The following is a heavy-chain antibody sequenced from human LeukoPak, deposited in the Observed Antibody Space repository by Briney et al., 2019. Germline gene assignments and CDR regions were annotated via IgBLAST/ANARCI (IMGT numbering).Heavy chain of an antibody. V-gene: IGHV3-7*01. Sequence: PGGSLRLSCAASGFTFTNWMTWVRQAPGKGLEWVANINKDGSEKQYVDSVKGRFTISRDNPKNSVYLQMSSQRVEDSAVYYCARDPVQDFDFWGQGIMVTVSS. J-gene: IGHJ4*02. CDR1: GFTFTNW. CDR3: ARDPVQDFDF. CDR2: INKDGSEK.